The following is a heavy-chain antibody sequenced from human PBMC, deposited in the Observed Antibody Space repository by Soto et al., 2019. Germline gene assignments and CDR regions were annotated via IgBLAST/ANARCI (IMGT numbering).Heavy chain of an antibody. CDR1: GFTFSNHG. Sequence: TGGLLRLPYAASGFTFSNHGMSRVRQAPGKGLEWVSAISGSGGSTYYADSVKGRFTIPRDNSKNTLYLQMNSLRAEDTAVYYCAKGPIVATSNWFDPWGQGTLVTVSS. V-gene: IGHV3-23*01. D-gene: IGHD5-12*01. CDR3: AKGPIVATSNWFDP. CDR2: ISGSGGST. J-gene: IGHJ5*02.